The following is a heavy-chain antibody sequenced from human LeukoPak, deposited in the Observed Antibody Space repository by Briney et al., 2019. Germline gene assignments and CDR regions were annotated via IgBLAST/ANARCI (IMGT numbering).Heavy chain of an antibody. D-gene: IGHD4-17*01. J-gene: IGHJ3*02. CDR2: IYYSGST. V-gene: IGHV4-59*06. Sequence: SETLSLTCTVSGGSISSYYWSWIRQHPGKGLEWIGYIYYSGSTYYNPSLKSRVTISVDTSKNQFSLKLSSVTAADTAVYYCARDGGDYLTHDAFDIWGQGTMVTVSS. CDR1: GGSISSYY. CDR3: ARDGGDYLTHDAFDI.